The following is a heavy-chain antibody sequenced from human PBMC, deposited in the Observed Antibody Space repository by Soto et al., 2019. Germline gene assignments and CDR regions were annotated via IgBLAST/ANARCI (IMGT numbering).Heavy chain of an antibody. CDR3: ARGTERGEMGFTITFGREGH. V-gene: IGHV1-46*01. CDR1: GYTFTSYY. CDR2: INPSGGST. J-gene: IGHJ4*02. D-gene: IGHD3-16*01. Sequence: ASVKVSCKASGYTFTSYYMHWVRQAPGQGLEWMGIINPSGGSTSYAQKFQGRVTMTRDTSTSTVYMELSSLRSEDTAVYYCARGTERGEMGFTITFGREGHWGQGTLVTVSS.